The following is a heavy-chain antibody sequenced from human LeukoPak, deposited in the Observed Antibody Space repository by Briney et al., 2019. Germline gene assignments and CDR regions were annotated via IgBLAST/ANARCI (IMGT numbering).Heavy chain of an antibody. J-gene: IGHJ4*02. D-gene: IGHD6-19*01. CDR1: EFTDSTNY. V-gene: IGHV3-53*01. CDR2: LYSGGET. Sequence: TGGSLRLSCAASEFTDSTNYMNWVRQAPGKGLEWVSVLYSGGETYYADSVKGRFTISRDNSKNTLYLLMNSLRAEDTAVYYCASIGRSGWYFDYWGQGTLVTVSS. CDR3: ASIGRSGWYFDY.